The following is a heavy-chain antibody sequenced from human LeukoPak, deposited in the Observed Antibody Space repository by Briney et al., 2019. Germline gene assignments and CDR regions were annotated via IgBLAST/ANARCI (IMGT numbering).Heavy chain of an antibody. CDR2: IKQDGSQK. V-gene: IGHV3-7*01. CDR1: GFTFSTYW. CDR3: ARDKIVGATHFDY. Sequence: GGSLRLSCAASGFTFSTYWMRWVRQAPGKGLEWVANIKQDGSQKNYMDSVKGRFTVSRDNAGNSLFLEMNSLRVEDTAVYYCARDKIVGATHFDYWGQGTLVTVSS. D-gene: IGHD1-26*01. J-gene: IGHJ4*02.